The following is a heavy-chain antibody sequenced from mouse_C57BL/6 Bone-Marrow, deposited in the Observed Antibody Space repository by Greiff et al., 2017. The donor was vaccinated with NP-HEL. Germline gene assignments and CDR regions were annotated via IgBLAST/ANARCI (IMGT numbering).Heavy chain of an antibody. CDR2: IHPSDSDT. CDR1: GYTFTSYW. Sequence: QVQLQQPGAELVKPGASVKVSCKASGYTFTSYWMHWVKQRPGQGLEWIGRIHPSDSDTNYIQKFKGKATLTVDKSSSTAYMQLSSLPSEDSAVDYYASGYGNFFYAKDDWGQGTSVTVSS. J-gene: IGHJ4*01. V-gene: IGHV1-74*01. CDR3: ASGYGNFFYAKDD. D-gene: IGHD2-10*02.